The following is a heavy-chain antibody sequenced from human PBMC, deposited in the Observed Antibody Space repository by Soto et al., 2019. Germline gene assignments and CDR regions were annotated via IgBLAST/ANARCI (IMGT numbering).Heavy chain of an antibody. CDR2: INPNSGNI. D-gene: IGHD3-10*01. Sequence: ASVKVSCKASGNTFTSYDINWVRQATGLGLEWMGWINPNSGNIGYAQKFRGRVTMTRDTAIRTAYMEVSRLRSDDTAVYYCARGRASGSYYLLDYWGQGTLVTVSS. V-gene: IGHV1-8*01. J-gene: IGHJ4*02. CDR3: ARGRASGSYYLLDY. CDR1: GNTFTSYD.